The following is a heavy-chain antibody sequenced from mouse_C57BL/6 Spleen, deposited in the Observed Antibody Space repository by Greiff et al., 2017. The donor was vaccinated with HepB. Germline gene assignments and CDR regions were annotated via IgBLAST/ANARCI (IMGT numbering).Heavy chain of an antibody. J-gene: IGHJ2*01. V-gene: IGHV5-17*01. CDR1: GFTFSDYG. D-gene: IGHD2-2*01. CDR3: ARSYYGYGLYFDY. CDR2: ISSGSSTI. Sequence: EVKLVESGGGLVKPGGSLKLSCAASGFTFSDYGMHWVRQTPEKGLEWVAYISSGSSTIYYADPVKGRFTISRDKAKNTLFLQMTSLRSEDTAMYYCARSYYGYGLYFDYWGQGTTLTVSS.